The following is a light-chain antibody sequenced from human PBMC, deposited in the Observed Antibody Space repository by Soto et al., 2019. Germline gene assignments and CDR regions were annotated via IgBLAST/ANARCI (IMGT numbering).Light chain of an antibody. V-gene: IGLV2-14*01. Sequence: QSVLTQPASVSGSPGQSITISCIGTSSDIGAYNYVSWYQQHPGKVPKLMIYEVTNRPSGLSNRFSGSKSGNTASLTISGLQAEDEAEYFCSSYTTTKTLVFGGGTKVTVL. CDR3: SSYTTTKTLV. J-gene: IGLJ2*01. CDR1: SSDIGAYNY. CDR2: EVT.